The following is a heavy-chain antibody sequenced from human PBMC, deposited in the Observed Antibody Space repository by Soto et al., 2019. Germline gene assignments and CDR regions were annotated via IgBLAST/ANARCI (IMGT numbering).Heavy chain of an antibody. V-gene: IGHV3-23*01. Sequence: GGSLRLSCAASGFTFSSYAMSWVRQAPGKGLEWVSAISGSGGSTYYADSVKGRFTISRDNSKNTLYLQMNSLRAEDTAVYYCAKDLGCGGSCYKTDYFDYWGQGTLVTVSS. D-gene: IGHD2-15*01. J-gene: IGHJ4*02. CDR2: ISGSGGST. CDR3: AKDLGCGGSCYKTDYFDY. CDR1: GFTFSSYA.